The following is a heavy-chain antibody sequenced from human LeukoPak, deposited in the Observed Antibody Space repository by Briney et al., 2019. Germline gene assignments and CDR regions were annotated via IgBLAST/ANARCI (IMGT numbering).Heavy chain of an antibody. CDR2: INHSGST. D-gene: IGHD5-12*01. Sequence: KSSETLSLTCAVYGGSFSGYYWSWIRQPPGKGLEWIGEINHSGSTNYNPSLKSRATISVDTSKNQFSLKLSSVTAADTAVYYCARDSSPATGFDYWGQGTLVTVSS. J-gene: IGHJ4*02. V-gene: IGHV4-34*01. CDR1: GGSFSGYY. CDR3: ARDSSPATGFDY.